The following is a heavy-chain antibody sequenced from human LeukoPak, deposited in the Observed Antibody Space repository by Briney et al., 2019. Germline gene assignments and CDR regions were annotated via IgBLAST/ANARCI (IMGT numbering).Heavy chain of an antibody. D-gene: IGHD6-13*01. CDR2: IIPIFGTA. CDR3: ALTVSSSWYGYFQH. J-gene: IGHJ1*01. V-gene: IGHV1-69*05. Sequence: SAKVSCKASGGTFSSYAISWVRQAPGQGLEWMGRIIPIFGTANYAQKFQGRVTITTDESTSTAYMELSSLRSEDTAVYYCALTVSSSWYGYFQHWGQGTLVTVS. CDR1: GGTFSSYA.